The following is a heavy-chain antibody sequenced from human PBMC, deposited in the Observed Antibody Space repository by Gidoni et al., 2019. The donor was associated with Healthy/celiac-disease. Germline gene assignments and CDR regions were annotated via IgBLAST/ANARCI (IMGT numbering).Heavy chain of an antibody. CDR1: VGSISTSY. J-gene: IGHJ3*02. CDR3: ARDTYYYNNSGYFRALDI. V-gene: IGHV4-4*07. CDR2: IYTSGST. Sequence: QVQLQESDPGLVKPSETLSLSCTVSVGSISTSYWSWIRQPAGKGLEWIGRIYTSGSTNYNPSLKSRVTMSLDTSKNQFSLKLSSVTAADTAVYYCARDTYYYNNSGYFRALDIWGQGTMVTVSS. D-gene: IGHD3-22*01.